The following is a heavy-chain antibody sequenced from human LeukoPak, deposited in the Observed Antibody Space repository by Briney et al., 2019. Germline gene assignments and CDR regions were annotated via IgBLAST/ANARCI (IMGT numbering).Heavy chain of an antibody. V-gene: IGHV4-39*01. D-gene: IGHD3-10*01. CDR3: ARHTGGGLDY. CDR2: IYSSGTT. CDR1: IGSISSSIDD. J-gene: IGHJ4*02. Sequence: SETLSLTCTVSIGSISSSIDDWGWVRQPPEKGLEWIGTIYSSGTTYYNSSLKSRVTLSVDTSKNQFSLKLSSVTVADTAVYYCARHTGGGLDYWGQGTLVTVSS.